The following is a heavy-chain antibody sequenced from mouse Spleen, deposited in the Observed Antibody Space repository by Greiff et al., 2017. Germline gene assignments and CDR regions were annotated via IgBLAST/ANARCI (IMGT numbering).Heavy chain of an antibody. CDR2: IYPSDSET. CDR1: GYTFTSYW. Sequence: LVRPGSSVKLACKASGYTFTSYWMDWVKQRPGQGLEWIGNIYPSDSETHYNQKFKDKATLTVDKSSSTAYMQLSSLTSEDSAVYYCARSWDDWYFDVWGTGTTVTVSS. V-gene: IGHV1-61*01. D-gene: IGHD4-1*01. CDR3: ARSWDDWYFDV. J-gene: IGHJ1*03.